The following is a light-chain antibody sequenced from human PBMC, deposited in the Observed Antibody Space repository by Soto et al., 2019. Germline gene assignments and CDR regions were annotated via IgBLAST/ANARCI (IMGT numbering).Light chain of an antibody. J-gene: IGKJ3*01. V-gene: IGKV1-27*01. CDR3: QKYTSAPFT. CDR2: AAS. CDR1: QGISAS. Sequence: DIQMTQSPSSLSASVGDRVTITCRASQGISASLAWYQEKPGKVPKLVIYAASTLRSGVPSRFSGSGSGTDFTLTISSLQAEDVATYYCQKYTSAPFTFGPGTKVEI.